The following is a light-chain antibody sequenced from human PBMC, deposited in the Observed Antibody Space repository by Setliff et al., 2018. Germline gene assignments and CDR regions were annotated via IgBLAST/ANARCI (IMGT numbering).Light chain of an antibody. V-gene: IGKV4-1*01. J-gene: IGKJ4*01. CDR1: QSVLYSSNNKNY. CDR3: QQYYSTPRT. CDR2: WAS. Sequence: DIAMTQSPDSLAVSLGERATINCKSSQSVLYSSNNKNYLSWYQQKPGQPPKLLIYWASTRESGVPDRFSGSGSGTDFTLTISSLQAEDVAVYYCQQYYSTPRTFGGGTKVDIK.